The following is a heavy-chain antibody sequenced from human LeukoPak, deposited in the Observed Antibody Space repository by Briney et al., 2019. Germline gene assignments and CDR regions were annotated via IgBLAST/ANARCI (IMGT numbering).Heavy chain of an antibody. CDR1: GFTFSSYW. CDR3: ARDPGTDAFDI. CDR2: IKQDGSEK. J-gene: IGHJ3*02. Sequence: GGSLRLSCAASGFTFSSYWMSWVRQAPGKGLEWVANIKQDGSEKYYVDSVKGRFTISRDNAKNSLYLQMNSLRAENTAVYYCARDPGTDAFDIWGQGTMVTVSS. V-gene: IGHV3-7*01. D-gene: IGHD3-10*01.